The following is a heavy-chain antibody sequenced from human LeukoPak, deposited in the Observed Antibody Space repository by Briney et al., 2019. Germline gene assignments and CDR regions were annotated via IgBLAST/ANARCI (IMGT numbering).Heavy chain of an antibody. J-gene: IGHJ6*03. D-gene: IGHD2-8*01. V-gene: IGHV1-46*01. CDR1: GYTFTGYY. CDR3: AKDRCSNGVGCYYYYMDV. Sequence: ASVKVSCKASGYTFTGYYMHWVRQAPGQGLEWMGIINPSGGTTNYAQKFQGRVTMTRDTSTSTVYMELSSLRAEDTAVYYCAKDRCSNGVGCYYYYMDVWGKGTTVTISS. CDR2: INPSGGTT.